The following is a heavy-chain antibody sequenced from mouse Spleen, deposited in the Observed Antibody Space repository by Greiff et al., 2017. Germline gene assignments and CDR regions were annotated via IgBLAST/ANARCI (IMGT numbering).Heavy chain of an antibody. Sequence: QVQLQQPGTELVKPGASVKLSCKASGYTFTSYWMHWVKQRPGQGLEWIGNINPSNGGTNYNEKFKSKATLTVDKSSSTAYMELRSLTSEDTAVYYCARESYYGSRGAYWGQGTLVTVSA. CDR3: ARESYYGSRGAY. D-gene: IGHD1-1*01. J-gene: IGHJ3*01. V-gene: IGHV1-53*01. CDR1: GYTFTSYW. CDR2: INPSNGGT.